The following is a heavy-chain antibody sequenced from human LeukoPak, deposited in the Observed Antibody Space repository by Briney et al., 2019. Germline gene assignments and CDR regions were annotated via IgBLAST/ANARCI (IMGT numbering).Heavy chain of an antibody. V-gene: IGHV4-39*01. D-gene: IGHD3-22*01. J-gene: IGHJ4*02. Sequence: SETLSLTCTVSGGSIISSSYYWGWIRQPPGKGLEWIESIYYSGSTSYNPSLKSRVTMSVDTSKNQFSLKLSSVTAADTAVNYCASVVYYYDSSGYYYGGYYFDYWGQGTLVTVSS. CDR3: ASVVYYYDSSGYYYGGYYFDY. CDR2: IYYSGST. CDR1: GGSIISSSYY.